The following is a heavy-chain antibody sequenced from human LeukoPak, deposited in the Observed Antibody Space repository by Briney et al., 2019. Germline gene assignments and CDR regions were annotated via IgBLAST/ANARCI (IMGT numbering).Heavy chain of an antibody. V-gene: IGHV1-18*01. CDR2: ISPYNGNT. CDR1: GYTFTSYG. J-gene: IGHJ4*02. D-gene: IGHD5-24*01. Sequence: ASVKVSFKASGYTFTSYGISWVRQAPGQGLEWMGWISPYNGNTNYAQKLQGRVTMTTDTSTTTAYMELRSLRSDDTAVYYCAREMATIVNQFGYWGQGTLVTVSS. CDR3: AREMATIVNQFGY.